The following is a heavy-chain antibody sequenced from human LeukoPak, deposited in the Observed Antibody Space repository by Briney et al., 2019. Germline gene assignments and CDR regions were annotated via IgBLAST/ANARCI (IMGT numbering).Heavy chain of an antibody. CDR1: GFTLSDHT. CDR2: ISSSSYYI. J-gene: IGHJ4*02. Sequence: GGSLRLSCAASGFTLSDHTMNWVRQAPGKGLEWVSSISSSSYYIFYADSLKGRFTISRDNSKNTLYLQMNSLRAEDTAVYYCAKDGMEVVITDTDFDYWGQGTLVTVSS. D-gene: IGHD3-22*01. V-gene: IGHV3-21*01. CDR3: AKDGMEVVITDTDFDY.